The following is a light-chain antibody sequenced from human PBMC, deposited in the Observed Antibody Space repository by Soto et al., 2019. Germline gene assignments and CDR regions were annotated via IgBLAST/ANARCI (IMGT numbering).Light chain of an antibody. V-gene: IGKV3-20*01. CDR3: QQYGSSPSRT. Sequence: IVMTQSPATLSVSPGERATLSCRASQSVSILLAWYQQKPGQAPGLLSHGASNRATGIPDRFSGSGSGTDFTLTISRLETEDFAAYYCQQYGSSPSRTFGQGTKVDI. CDR1: QSVSIL. CDR2: GAS. J-gene: IGKJ1*01.